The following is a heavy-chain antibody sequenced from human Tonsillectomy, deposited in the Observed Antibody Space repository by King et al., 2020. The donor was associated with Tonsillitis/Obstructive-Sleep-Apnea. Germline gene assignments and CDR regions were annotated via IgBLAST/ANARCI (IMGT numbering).Heavy chain of an antibody. J-gene: IGHJ4*02. CDR2: IYSGGST. D-gene: IGHD5-12*01. Sequence: VQLVESGGGLIQPGGSLRLSCAASGFTFSSYSMNWVRQAPGKGLEWVSIIYSGGSTYYADSVKGRFTISRDNSKNTLYLQMNSLRAEDTAVYYCARVSGGYDFDYWGQGTLVTVSS. CDR3: ARVSGGYDFDY. V-gene: IGHV3-53*01. CDR1: GFTFSSYS.